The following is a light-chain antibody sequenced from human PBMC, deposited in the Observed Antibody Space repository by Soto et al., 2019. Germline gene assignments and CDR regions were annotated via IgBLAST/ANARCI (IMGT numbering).Light chain of an antibody. V-gene: IGLV1-44*01. Sequence: QSVLTQPPSASGTPGQRVTISCSGSSSNIGSNPVNWYQQVPGTAPKLLIYSNHQRPSGVPDRFSGSKSGTSASLAISGLQSEDEADYYCASWEDTMNGRVFGGGTKLTVL. J-gene: IGLJ3*02. CDR2: SNH. CDR1: SSNIGSNP. CDR3: ASWEDTMNGRV.